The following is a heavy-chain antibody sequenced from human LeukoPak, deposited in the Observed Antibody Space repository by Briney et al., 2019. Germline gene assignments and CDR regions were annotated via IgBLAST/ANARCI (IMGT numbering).Heavy chain of an antibody. CDR3: ARANGEYHYFDY. J-gene: IGHJ4*02. Sequence: GGSLRVSCAASGFTFSAFAMGWVRQGPDKGLEWGSVIYSGGGTYYADSVKGRFTISRDKSKNTPYLHMNSLRAEDTAVYYCARANGEYHYFDYWGQGTLVTVSS. V-gene: IGHV3-66*01. CDR2: IYSGGGT. D-gene: IGHD4-17*01. CDR1: GFTFSAFA.